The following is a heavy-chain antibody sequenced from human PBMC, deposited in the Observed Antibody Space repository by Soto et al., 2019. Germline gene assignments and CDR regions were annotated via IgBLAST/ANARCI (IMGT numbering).Heavy chain of an antibody. D-gene: IGHD6-19*01. Sequence: QVQLVESGGGVVQPGRSLRLSCAASGFTFSSYGMHWVRQAPGKGLEWVAVMWYDGSDKYYADSVKGRFTISRDNSNNTLYLQMNSLRAEDTAVYYCARGPTYSSCWGLDYWGQGTLVTVSS. CDR3: ARGPTYSSCWGLDY. CDR2: MWYDGSDK. CDR1: GFTFSSYG. V-gene: IGHV3-33*01. J-gene: IGHJ4*02.